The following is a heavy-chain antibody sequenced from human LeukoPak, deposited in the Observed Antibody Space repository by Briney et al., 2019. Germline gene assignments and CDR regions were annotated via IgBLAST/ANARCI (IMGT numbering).Heavy chain of an antibody. CDR2: INPNSGGT. J-gene: IGHJ4*02. Sequence: ASVKVSCKASGYTFTGYYMHWVRQAPGQGLEWMGWINPNSGGTNYAQKFQGRVTMTRDTSISTAYMELSRLRSDDTAVYYCARDLYYYDSSGYLGVFDYWGQGTLVTVSP. CDR3: ARDLYYYDSSGYLGVFDY. V-gene: IGHV1-2*02. CDR1: GYTFTGYY. D-gene: IGHD3-22*01.